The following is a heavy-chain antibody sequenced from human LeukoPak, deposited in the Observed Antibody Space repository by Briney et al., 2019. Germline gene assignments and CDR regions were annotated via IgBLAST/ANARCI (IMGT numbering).Heavy chain of an antibody. CDR3: ARRGAASDY. V-gene: IGHV3-48*04. J-gene: IGHJ4*02. Sequence: PGGSPRLSCAASGFTFSSYGMHWVRQAPGKGLEWVSYISSSGSTIYYADSVKGRFTISRDNAKNSLYLQMNSLRAEDTAVYYCARRGAASDYWGQGTLVTVSS. CDR2: ISSSGSTI. CDR1: GFTFSSYG. D-gene: IGHD6-13*01.